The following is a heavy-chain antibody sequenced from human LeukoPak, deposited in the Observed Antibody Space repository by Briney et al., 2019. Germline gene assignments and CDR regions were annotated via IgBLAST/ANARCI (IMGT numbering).Heavy chain of an antibody. CDR2: ISYSGST. D-gene: IGHD1-26*01. Sequence: PSETLSLTCTVSGGSISSYYWSWIRQPPGKGLEWIGYISYSGSTDYNPSLKSRVTISLDTSKNQFSLRLISVTAADTAVYYCARETRLHSGSYSNDAFDIWGQGTMVTVSS. CDR3: ARETRLHSGSYSNDAFDI. CDR1: GGSISSYY. V-gene: IGHV4-59*01. J-gene: IGHJ3*02.